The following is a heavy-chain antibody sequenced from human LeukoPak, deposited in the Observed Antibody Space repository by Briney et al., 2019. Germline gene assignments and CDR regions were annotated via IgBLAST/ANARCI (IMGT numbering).Heavy chain of an antibody. CDR1: GFTFSSYE. CDR3: ARGITMIVDWFDP. J-gene: IGHJ5*02. Sequence: GGSLRLSCAASGFTFSSYEMNWARQAPGKGLEWVSYISSSGSTVYYADSVKGRFTIPRDNAKNSLYLQMNSLRAEDTAVYYCARGITMIVDWFDPWGQGTLVTVSS. CDR2: ISSSGSTV. V-gene: IGHV3-48*03. D-gene: IGHD3-22*01.